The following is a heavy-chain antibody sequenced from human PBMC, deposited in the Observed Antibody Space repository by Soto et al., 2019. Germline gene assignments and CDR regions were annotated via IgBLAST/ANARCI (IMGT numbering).Heavy chain of an antibody. CDR2: ISAYNGNT. Sequence: GASVKVSCKASGYTFTSYGISWVRQAPGQGLGWMGWISAYNGNTNYAQKLQGRVTMTTDTSTSTAYMELRSLRSEDTAVYYCARYRAGRGAFYYYYGMDVWGQGTTVTV. J-gene: IGHJ6*02. D-gene: IGHD6-13*01. V-gene: IGHV1-18*01. CDR3: ARYRAGRGAFYYYYGMDV. CDR1: GYTFTSYG.